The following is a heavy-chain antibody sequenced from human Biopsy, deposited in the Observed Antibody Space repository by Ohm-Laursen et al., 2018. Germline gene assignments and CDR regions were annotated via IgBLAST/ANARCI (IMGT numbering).Heavy chain of an antibody. J-gene: IGHJ4*02. V-gene: IGHV1-69*04. CDR3: AADADGYYTEFDY. CDR1: GGPSSNYA. Sequence: VKVSCNASGGPSSNYAFGWVRQAPGQGLEWVGRIVPILGHLNYAQRFQGRVSITADKSTTYVYMELSRLTSGDTAVYYCAADADGYYTEFDYWGPGTLVTVSS. D-gene: IGHD3-3*01. CDR2: IVPILGHL.